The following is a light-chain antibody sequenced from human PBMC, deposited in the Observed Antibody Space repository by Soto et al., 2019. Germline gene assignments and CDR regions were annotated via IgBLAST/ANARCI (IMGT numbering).Light chain of an antibody. J-gene: IGKJ1*01. CDR3: LQDYNYPWT. CDR1: QSVSSSY. CDR2: GAS. Sequence: DIVMTQSPGTLSLSPGERATLSCRASQSVSSSYLAWYQQKPGQAPRLLIYGASSRATVIPDRFSGSGSGTDFTLTISSLQPEDFATYYCLQDYNYPWTFGQGTKVDIK. V-gene: IGKV3-20*01.